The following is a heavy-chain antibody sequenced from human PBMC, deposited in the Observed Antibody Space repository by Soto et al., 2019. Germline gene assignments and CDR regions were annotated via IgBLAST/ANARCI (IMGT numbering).Heavy chain of an antibody. CDR2: ITGRDSDT. Sequence: EVQLLESGGGLVQPGGSLRLSCAASGFSFSSYGMSWVRQAPGKGLEWVSSITGRDSDTYYADSVKGRFTISRDNSENTLYLQMNSLRVEDTAVYYCAKVGVRSIGGVNQFDYWGQGTLVTVSS. CDR3: AKVGVRSIGGVNQFDY. J-gene: IGHJ4*02. V-gene: IGHV3-23*01. D-gene: IGHD3-10*01. CDR1: GFSFSSYG.